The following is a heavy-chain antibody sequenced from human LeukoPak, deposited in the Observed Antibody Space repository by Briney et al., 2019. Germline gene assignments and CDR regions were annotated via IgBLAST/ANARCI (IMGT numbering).Heavy chain of an antibody. CDR1: GGSISSGGYY. D-gene: IGHD2-2*01. V-gene: IGHV4-31*03. CDR2: IYYSGST. J-gene: IGHJ4*02. Sequence: SETLSLTCNVSGGSISSGGYYWSWIRQHPGKGLEWIGYIYYSGSTYYNPSLKSRVTISVDTSKNQFSLKLSSVTAADTAVYYCARGNQLPSNWDYWGQGTLVTVSS. CDR3: ARGNQLPSNWDY.